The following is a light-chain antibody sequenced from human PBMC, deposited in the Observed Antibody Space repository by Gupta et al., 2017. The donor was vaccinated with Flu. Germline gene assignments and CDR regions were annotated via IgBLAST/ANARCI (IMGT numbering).Light chain of an antibody. V-gene: IGKV3-11*01. CDR3: QQRSGLPMYT. CDR1: QSVNIY. CDR2: DAS. Sequence: EIVLTQSPATLSLSPGDRAILSCRASQSVNIYLAWYQQKPGQPPRLLMFDASKRAAGIPDRFSGSGSVTDFTLTISTLEPEDFAVYYCQQRSGLPMYTFGQGTKLE. J-gene: IGKJ2*01.